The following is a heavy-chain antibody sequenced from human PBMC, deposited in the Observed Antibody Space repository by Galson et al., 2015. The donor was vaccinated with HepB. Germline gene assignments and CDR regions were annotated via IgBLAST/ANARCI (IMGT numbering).Heavy chain of an antibody. CDR2: IYYSGST. D-gene: IGHD1-26*01. CDR3: ARHALYSGSYPDPFDY. V-gene: IGHV4-59*08. CDR1: GGSISSYY. Sequence: QVQLQESGPGLVKPSETLSLTCTVSGGSISSYYWSWIRQPPGKGLEWIGSIYYSGSTYYNPSLKSRVTISVDTSKNQFSLKLTSVTAADTAVYYCARHALYSGSYPDPFDYWGQGALVTVSS. J-gene: IGHJ4*02.